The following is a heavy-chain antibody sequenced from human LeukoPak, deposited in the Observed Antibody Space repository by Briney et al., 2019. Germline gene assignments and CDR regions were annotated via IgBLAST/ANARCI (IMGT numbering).Heavy chain of an antibody. Sequence: PSETLSLTCTVSGGSINGSSYCWGWIRQPPGKGLEWIGTIYYSGTAYYNPSLKSRVTISVDTSKNQFSLRLSSVTAADTAVYYCARMCNGADRYVAGADYWGQGTLVTVSS. V-gene: IGHV4-39*01. J-gene: IGHJ4*02. D-gene: IGHD2-21*01. CDR1: GGSINGSSYC. CDR2: IYYSGTA. CDR3: ARMCNGADRYVAGADY.